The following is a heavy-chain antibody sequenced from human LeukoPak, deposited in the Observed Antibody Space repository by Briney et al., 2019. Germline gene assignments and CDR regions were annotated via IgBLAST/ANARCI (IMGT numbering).Heavy chain of an antibody. Sequence: HPGGSLRLSCAASGFSFSNYTMGWVRQAPGKGLAWVSSISGSGLSTYFADSVKGRFTISRDNSKNTLSLQMNSLRAEDTALYYCAKGVASDYVWEAYYFDFWGQGTLVTVSS. CDR3: AKGVASDYVWEAYYFDF. CDR1: GFSFSNYT. J-gene: IGHJ4*02. V-gene: IGHV3-23*01. CDR2: ISGSGLST. D-gene: IGHD3-16*01.